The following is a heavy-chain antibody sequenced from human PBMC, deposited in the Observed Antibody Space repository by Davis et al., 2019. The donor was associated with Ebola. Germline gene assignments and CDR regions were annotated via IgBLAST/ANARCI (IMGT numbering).Heavy chain of an antibody. D-gene: IGHD2-2*01. CDR1: GGTFSSYA. Sequence: SVKVSCKASGGTFSSYAISWVRQAPGQGLEWMGGIIPIFGTANYAQKFQGRVTITADESTSTAYMELSSLRSEDTAVYYCAAPEWGIVVVPAAMIYWGQGTLVTVSS. J-gene: IGHJ4*02. V-gene: IGHV1-69*13. CDR3: AAPEWGIVVVPAAMIY. CDR2: IIPIFGTA.